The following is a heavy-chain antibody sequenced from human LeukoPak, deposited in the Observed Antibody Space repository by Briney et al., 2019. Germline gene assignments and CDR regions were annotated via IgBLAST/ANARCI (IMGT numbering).Heavy chain of an antibody. J-gene: IGHJ4*02. CDR1: GFTFSSYW. CDR2: IKQDGSEK. D-gene: IGHD6-19*01. V-gene: IGHV3-7*01. Sequence: PGGSLRLSCAAYGFTFSSYWMRWVRQAPGKGLEWVANIKQDGSEKYYVDSVKGRFTISRDNAKNSLYLQMNSLRAEDTAVYYCARDSSGWYLVYYFDYWCQGTLVTVSS. CDR3: ARDSSGWYLVYYFDY.